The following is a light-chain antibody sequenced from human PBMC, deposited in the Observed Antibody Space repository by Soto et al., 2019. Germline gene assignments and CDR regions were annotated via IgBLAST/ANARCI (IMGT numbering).Light chain of an antibody. CDR2: DVS. J-gene: IGLJ3*02. CDR1: SSDVGAYNY. Sequence: QSALTQPRSVSGSPGQSVTISCTGTSSDVGAYNYVSWYQHHPGKAPKVMIYDVSERPSGVPDRFSGSKSDNKDSLTISGLQAEDVVDYYCCSYAGSNSLGFGGGSQLTVL. CDR3: CSYAGSNSLG. V-gene: IGLV2-11*01.